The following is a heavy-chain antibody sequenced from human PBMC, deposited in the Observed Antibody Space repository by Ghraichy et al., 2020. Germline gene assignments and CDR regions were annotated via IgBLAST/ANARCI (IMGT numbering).Heavy chain of an antibody. CDR3: ARDPPSYYYDSSGYYLGAFDI. Sequence: LSLTCAASGFTVSSNYMSWVRQAPGKGLEWVSVIYSGGSTYYADSVKGRFTISRDNSKNTLYLQMNSLRAEDTAVYYCARDPPSYYYDSSGYYLGAFDIWGQGTMVTVSS. CDR2: IYSGGST. J-gene: IGHJ3*02. D-gene: IGHD3-22*01. V-gene: IGHV3-53*01. CDR1: GFTVSSNY.